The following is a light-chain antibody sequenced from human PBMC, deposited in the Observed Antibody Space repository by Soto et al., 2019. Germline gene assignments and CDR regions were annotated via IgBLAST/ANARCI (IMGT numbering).Light chain of an antibody. V-gene: IGKV1-13*02. J-gene: IGKJ3*01. CDR1: QGIGTT. CDR2: EAS. CDR3: QQFNSFPLT. Sequence: AIQLTQSPSSLSASVGGRVTITRRASQGIGTTLAWYQLKPGKAPKLLIYEASNLESGVPSRFSGSGSGTNFTLTISSLQTEDFATYSCQQFNSFPLTFGPGTKVDIK.